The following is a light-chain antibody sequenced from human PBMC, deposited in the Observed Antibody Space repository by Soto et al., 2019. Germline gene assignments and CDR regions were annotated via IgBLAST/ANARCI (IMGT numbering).Light chain of an antibody. V-gene: IGKV1-9*01. CDR2: AAS. Sequence: DIQLTQSPSFLSASVGDRVTITCRASQGISSYLAWYQQKPGKAPKLLIYAASTLQIGVPSRFSGSGSGTEFTLTISSLQPEDFATYYCQHLNSYPSLTFGGGTKVEIK. CDR3: QHLNSYPSLT. CDR1: QGISSY. J-gene: IGKJ4*01.